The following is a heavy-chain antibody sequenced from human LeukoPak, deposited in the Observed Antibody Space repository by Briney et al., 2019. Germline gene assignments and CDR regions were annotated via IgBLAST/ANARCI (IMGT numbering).Heavy chain of an antibody. D-gene: IGHD1-1*01. V-gene: IGHV1-69*05. CDR2: TIPIFGTT. CDR1: VGSFSRHA. Sequence: SVKVSCKASVGSFSRHAITWVRQAPGQGLEWMGGTIPIFGTTNYAQMFQGRVTITTGESTSTAYLELSSLTSEDTAVYYCARGSWNDVAYYYHYFMDVWGKGTTVTGSS. J-gene: IGHJ6*03. CDR3: ARGSWNDVAYYYHYFMDV.